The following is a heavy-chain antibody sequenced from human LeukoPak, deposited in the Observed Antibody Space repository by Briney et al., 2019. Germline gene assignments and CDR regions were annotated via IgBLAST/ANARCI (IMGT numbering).Heavy chain of an antibody. Sequence: PGASVKVSCKASGYTFTSYDINWVRQATGQGLEWMGWMNPNSGNTGYAQKFQGRVTMTRNTSISTAYMELSSLRSEDTAVYYRARGRGRRQYYGMDVWGQGTTVTVSS. CDR3: ARGRGRRQYYGMDV. V-gene: IGHV1-8*01. J-gene: IGHJ6*02. CDR1: GYTFTSYD. CDR2: MNPNSGNT. D-gene: IGHD3-10*01.